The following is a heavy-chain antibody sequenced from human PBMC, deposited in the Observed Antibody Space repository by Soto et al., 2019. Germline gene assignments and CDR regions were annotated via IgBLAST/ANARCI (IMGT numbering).Heavy chain of an antibody. CDR2: INHSGST. Sequence: SETLSLTCAVYGGSFSGYYWSWIRQPPGKGLEWIGEINHSGSTNYNPSLNSRVTTSVDTSKNQFSLKLSSVTAADTAVYYCARGNLGAAAGRRERYYYGMDVWGQGTTVTVSS. D-gene: IGHD6-13*01. V-gene: IGHV4-34*01. CDR1: GGSFSGYY. J-gene: IGHJ6*02. CDR3: ARGNLGAAAGRRERYYYGMDV.